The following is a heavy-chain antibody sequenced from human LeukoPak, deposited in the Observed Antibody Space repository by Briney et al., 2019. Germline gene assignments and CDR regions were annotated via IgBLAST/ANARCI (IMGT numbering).Heavy chain of an antibody. D-gene: IGHD6-6*01. CDR1: GFTFSNAW. Sequence: PGGSLRLSCAASGFTFSNAWMNWVRQAPGMGLVWVSRLPPDELDIIYADSVKGRFTASRDNAKNTVYLQMNNLRADDTAMYYCVGTIAARGSEYWGQGALVTVSS. J-gene: IGHJ4*02. V-gene: IGHV3-74*01. CDR2: LPPDELDI. CDR3: VGTIAARGSEY.